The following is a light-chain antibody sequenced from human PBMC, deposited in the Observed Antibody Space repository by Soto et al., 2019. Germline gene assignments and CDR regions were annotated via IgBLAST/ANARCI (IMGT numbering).Light chain of an antibody. CDR3: QQYVTSPLT. Sequence: EIVLPQSPGTLPLSPGERATLSCRASQIISSRNLAGSQQKPGQAPRLPIYNPSSRATGIPDRFSGSGSGTDFTLTISRLEPEDFAVYYCQQYVTSPLTFGGGTKVEIK. V-gene: IGKV3-20*01. J-gene: IGKJ4*01. CDR2: NPS. CDR1: QIISSRN.